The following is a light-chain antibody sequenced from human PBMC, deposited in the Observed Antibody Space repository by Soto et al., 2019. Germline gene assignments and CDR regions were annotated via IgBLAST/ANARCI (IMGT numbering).Light chain of an antibody. V-gene: IGKV3-20*01. CDR2: AAS. Sequence: EIVLTQSPGTLSLSPGERATLSCRASQSVSSYYLAWYQQKPGQAPRLLIYAASSRATGIPNRSSGGGFGTDFTLTISRLEPEDFAVYYCEQYDGSPRTFGQGTKVDIK. CDR1: QSVSSYY. CDR3: EQYDGSPRT. J-gene: IGKJ1*01.